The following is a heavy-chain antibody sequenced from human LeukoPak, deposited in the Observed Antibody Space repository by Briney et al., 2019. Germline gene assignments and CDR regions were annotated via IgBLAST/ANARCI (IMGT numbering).Heavy chain of an antibody. CDR1: GGSISSGGYY. CDR3: ARDRVQLLGPIYYYYGMDV. J-gene: IGHJ6*02. Sequence: SQTLSLTCTVSGGSISSGGYYWSWIRQHPGKGLEWIGYIYYSESTYYNPSLKSRVTISVDTSKNQFSLKLSSVTAADTAVYYCARDRVQLLGPIYYYYGMDVWGQGTTVTVSS. V-gene: IGHV4-31*03. CDR2: IYYSEST. D-gene: IGHD2-2*01.